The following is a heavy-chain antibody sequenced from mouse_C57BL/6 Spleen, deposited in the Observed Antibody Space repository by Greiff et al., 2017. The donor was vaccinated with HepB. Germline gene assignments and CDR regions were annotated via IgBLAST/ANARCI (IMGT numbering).Heavy chain of an antibody. Sequence: QVQLQQPGAELVRPGTSVKLSCKASGYTFTSYWMHWVKQRPGQGLEWIGVIDPSDSYTNYNQKFKGKATLTVDTSSSTAYMQLSSLTSEDSAVYYCARSDGNYDYWGQGTTLTVSS. J-gene: IGHJ2*01. CDR1: GYTFTSYW. V-gene: IGHV1-59*01. CDR2: IDPSDSYT. D-gene: IGHD2-1*01. CDR3: ARSDGNYDY.